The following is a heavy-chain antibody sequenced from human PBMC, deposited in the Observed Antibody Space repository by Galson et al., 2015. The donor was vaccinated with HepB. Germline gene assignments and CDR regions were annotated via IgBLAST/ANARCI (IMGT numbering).Heavy chain of an antibody. V-gene: IGHV3-30*03. J-gene: IGHJ3*01. CDR1: GFAFNSYA. CDR2: ISHDGRNA. CDR3: ARMPQITVFGGVPELSNDV. Sequence: SLRLSCAASGFAFNSYAMHWVRQAPGKGLEWLAVISHDGRNAHNADSVRGRFIISSDNSKATLYLQMYSLRREDTAVYFCARMPQITVFGGVPELSNDVWGQGTMVTVSS. D-gene: IGHD3-3*01.